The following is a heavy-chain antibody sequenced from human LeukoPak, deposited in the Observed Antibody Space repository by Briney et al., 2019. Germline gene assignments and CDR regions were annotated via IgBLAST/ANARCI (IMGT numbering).Heavy chain of an antibody. CDR1: GFTFDDYA. D-gene: IGHD2-2*01. CDR3: AKAYCGSTSCYPYYFDY. J-gene: IGHJ4*02. Sequence: GRSLRLSCAASGFTFDDYAMHLVRQAPGKGLEWVSGISWNSGSIGYADSVKGRFTISRDNAKNSLYLQMNSLRAEDTALYYCAKAYCGSTSCYPYYFDYWGQGTLVTVSS. V-gene: IGHV3-9*01. CDR2: ISWNSGSI.